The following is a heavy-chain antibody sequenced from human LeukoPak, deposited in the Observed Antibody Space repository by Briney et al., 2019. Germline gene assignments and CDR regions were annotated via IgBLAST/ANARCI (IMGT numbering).Heavy chain of an antibody. D-gene: IGHD6-25*01. V-gene: IGHV4-31*03. CDR2: IYYSGST. J-gene: IGHJ3*02. CDR3: ARKPWLSGDAFDI. CDR1: GGSISSGGYY. Sequence: SQTLSLTCTVSGGSISSGGYYWSWIRQHLGKGLEWIGYIYYSGSTYYNPSLKSRVTISVDTSKNQFSLKLSSVTAADTAVYYCARKPWLSGDAFDIWGQGTMVTVSS.